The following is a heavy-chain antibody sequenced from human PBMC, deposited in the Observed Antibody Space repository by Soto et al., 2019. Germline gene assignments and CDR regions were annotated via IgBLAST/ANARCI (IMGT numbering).Heavy chain of an antibody. D-gene: IGHD6-19*01. CDR2: ISSSSSYI. CDR3: ATGYSSGWYYFDY. V-gene: IGHV3-21*01. CDR1: GFTFSSYS. Sequence: GGSLRLSCAASGFTFSSYSMNWVRQAPGKGLEWVSSISSSSSYIYYADSVKGRFTISRDNAKNSLYLQMNSLRAEDTAVYYCATGYSSGWYYFDYWGQGTLVTVSS. J-gene: IGHJ4*02.